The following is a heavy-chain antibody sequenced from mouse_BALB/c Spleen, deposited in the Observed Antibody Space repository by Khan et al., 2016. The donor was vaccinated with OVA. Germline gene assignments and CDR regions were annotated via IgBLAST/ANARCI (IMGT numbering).Heavy chain of an antibody. D-gene: IGHD6-1*01. CDR3: AGFEASYDAMDY. V-gene: IGHV2-3*01. CDR2: IWGDGIT. Sequence: QVQLQESGPGLVAPSQSLSITCTVSGFSLTSYGVSWVRQPPGKGLEWLGVIWGDGITNFHSALIYRLSISKDNSKSQDFVKLNSLPTDEADAYKFAGFEASYDAMDYWGQGTSVIVSS. J-gene: IGHJ4*01. CDR1: GFSLTSYG.